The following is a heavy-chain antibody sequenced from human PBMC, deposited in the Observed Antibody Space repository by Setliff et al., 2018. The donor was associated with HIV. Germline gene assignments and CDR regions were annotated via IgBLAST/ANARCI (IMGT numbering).Heavy chain of an antibody. Sequence: VASVKVSCKASGYTFTYYAMHWVRQAPGQRLEWLGWINTGSANTKYSQGFQGRVTITRDTSATTAYMDLSNLRSEDTAVYYCARAVWGGSFDIWGQGTMVTVS. D-gene: IGHD3-16*01. V-gene: IGHV1-3*04. CDR1: GYTFTYYA. J-gene: IGHJ3*02. CDR3: ARAVWGGSFDI. CDR2: INTGSANT.